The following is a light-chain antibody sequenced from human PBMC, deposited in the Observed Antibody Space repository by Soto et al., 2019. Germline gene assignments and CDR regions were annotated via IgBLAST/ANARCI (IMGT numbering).Light chain of an antibody. V-gene: IGKV3-20*01. J-gene: IGKJ2*01. CDR3: QQYGRSPPST. Sequence: EVVLTQSPGTLSLSTGERATLSCRASQSVSNNCLAWHQQKPGQSPKLLIFGSSDRATGIPDRFSGSGSGTDFTLTISSLEPEDFAVYHCQQYGRSPPSTFGQGTKLEIK. CDR1: QSVSNNC. CDR2: GSS.